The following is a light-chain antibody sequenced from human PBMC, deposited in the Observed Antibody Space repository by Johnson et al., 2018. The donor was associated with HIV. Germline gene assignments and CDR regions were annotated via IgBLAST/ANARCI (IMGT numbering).Light chain of an antibody. CDR3: AAWDDSLNALVV. J-gene: IGLJ1*01. CDR1: SSNIGNNY. Sequence: QSVLTQPPSVSAAPGQKVTISCSGSSSNIGNNYVSCHQQFPGTPPKLLIFKNHERPSGIPDRFSGSKSGTSASLAIIGLQSGDEADYYCAAWDDSLNALVVFGTVTTVTVL. V-gene: IGLV1-51*02. CDR2: KNH.